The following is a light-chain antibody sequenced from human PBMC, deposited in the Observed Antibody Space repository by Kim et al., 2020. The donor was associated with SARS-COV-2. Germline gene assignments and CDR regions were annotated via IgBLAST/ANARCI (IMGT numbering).Light chain of an antibody. CDR1: ESISNY. Sequence: EIVMTQSPATVSVSPGERATLSCRASESISNYLAWYRVKPGQAPRLLIYGSSVRATGITPRYSGSGSGTEFTLTISSLQSEDFALYYCQQYNEWPLLTFGGGTKVDIK. CDR2: GSS. J-gene: IGKJ4*01. CDR3: QQYNEWPLLT. V-gene: IGKV3-15*01.